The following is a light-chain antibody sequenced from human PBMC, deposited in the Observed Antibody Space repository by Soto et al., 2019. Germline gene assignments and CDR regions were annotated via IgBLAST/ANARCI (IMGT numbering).Light chain of an antibody. CDR2: LGS. CDR1: QSLLHSNGYNY. CDR3: MHAKQTPLT. Sequence: DIVMTQSPLSLPVTPGEPASISCRCSQSLLHSNGYNYLDWYLQKPGQPPQLLIYLGSNRASGVPDRFSGSGSGTDFTLKITRVEADDVGVYYCMHAKQTPLTLGGGTKVDIK. V-gene: IGKV2-28*01. J-gene: IGKJ4*01.